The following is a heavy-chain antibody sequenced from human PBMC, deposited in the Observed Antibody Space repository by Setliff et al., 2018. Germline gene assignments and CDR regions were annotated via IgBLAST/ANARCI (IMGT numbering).Heavy chain of an antibody. J-gene: IGHJ4*02. CDR1: GGSFSGYY. CDR3: ARSFSRREKFLLDY. CDR2: IIPGGST. V-gene: IGHV4-34*12. Sequence: SETLSLTCGVYGGSFSGYYRSWIRQPPGKRLEWIGEIIPGGSTNYNPSLKSRVTISVDTSKNQFSLKVNSVTAADTAVYYCARSFSRREKFLLDYWGQGALVTVSS.